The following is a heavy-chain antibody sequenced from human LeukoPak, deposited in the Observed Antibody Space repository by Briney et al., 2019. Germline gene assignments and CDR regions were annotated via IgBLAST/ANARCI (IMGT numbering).Heavy chain of an antibody. V-gene: IGHV1-2*02. D-gene: IGHD3-10*01. J-gene: IGHJ4*02. CDR3: ARGSISDLWFGEPLGGY. CDR2: INPNSGGT. Sequence: GASVKVSCKASGYTFTGYYMHWVRRAPGQELEWMGWINPNSGGTNYAQKFQGRVTMTRDTSISTAYMELSRLRSDDTAVYYCARGSISDLWFGEPLGGYWGQGTLVTVSS. CDR1: GYTFTGYY.